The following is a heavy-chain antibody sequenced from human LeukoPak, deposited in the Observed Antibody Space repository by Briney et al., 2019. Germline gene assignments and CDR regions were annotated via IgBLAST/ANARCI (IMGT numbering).Heavy chain of an antibody. CDR1: GGSISSSSYY. D-gene: IGHD6-13*01. Sequence: PSETLSLTCTVSGGSISSSSYYWGWIRQPPGKGLEWIVSIYYSGSTYYNPSLKSRVTISVDTSKNQFSLKLSSVTAADTAVYYCARGSSWYLNWFDPWGQGTLVTVSS. CDR2: IYYSGST. CDR3: ARGSSWYLNWFDP. J-gene: IGHJ5*02. V-gene: IGHV4-39*01.